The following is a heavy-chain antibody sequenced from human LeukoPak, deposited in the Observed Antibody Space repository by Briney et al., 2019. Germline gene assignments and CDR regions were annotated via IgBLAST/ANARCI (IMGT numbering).Heavy chain of an antibody. V-gene: IGHV1-18*04. D-gene: IGHD2-2*01. J-gene: IGHJ4*02. CDR1: VYTFTNYG. CDR3: ARVPPSAHQLLSSDY. CDR2: ISANNGET. Sequence: ASVMVSCKASVYTFTNYGISWVRQAPGQGLEWMAWISANNGETRYAQNLQGRLTMTTDTSTSTAYMELRSLRPDDTAVYYCARVPPSAHQLLSSDYWGQGTQVTVSS.